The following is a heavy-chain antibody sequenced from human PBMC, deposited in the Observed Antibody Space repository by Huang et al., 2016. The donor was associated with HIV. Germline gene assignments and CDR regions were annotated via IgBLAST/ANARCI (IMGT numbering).Heavy chain of an antibody. CDR1: GYTLTELS. J-gene: IGHJ3*02. CDR2: FAPEHGET. D-gene: IGHD2-21*01. CDR3: ATGFDTYYDI. V-gene: IGHV1-24*01. Sequence: QVQLVQSGAEVKKPGASVKVSCKVSGYTLTELSIHWVRQAHGKGLEWMGGFAPEHGETNDAQNFQGRVTMTEDTSTDTAYMELNSLRSEDTAVYYCATGFDTYYDIWGQGTMVIASS.